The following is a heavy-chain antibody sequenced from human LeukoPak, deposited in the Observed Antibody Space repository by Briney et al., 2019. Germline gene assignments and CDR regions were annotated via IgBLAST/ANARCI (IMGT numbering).Heavy chain of an antibody. CDR3: ARVFLGSSRGSYFDY. D-gene: IGHD6-6*01. CDR1: GYTFTGYH. CDR2: INPNSGDT. V-gene: IGHV1-2*02. J-gene: IGHJ4*02. Sequence: GASVKVSCQASGYTFTGYHLHWVRQAPGHGLEWMGWINPNSGDTNYEQKFQGRVTMTRDTSITTAYMELSRLKSDDTAVYYCARVFLGSSRGSYFDYWGQGTLVTVSS.